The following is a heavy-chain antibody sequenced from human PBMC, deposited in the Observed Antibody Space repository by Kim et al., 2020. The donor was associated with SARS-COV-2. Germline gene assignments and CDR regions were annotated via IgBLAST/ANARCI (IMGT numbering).Heavy chain of an antibody. CDR1: GFTFSSYG. Sequence: GGSLRLSCAASGFTFSSYGMHWVRQAPGKGLEWVAVISYDGSNKYYADSVKGRFTISRDNSKNTLYLQMNSLRAEDTAVYYCAKEEYYYDSSGYYRIHWYFDLWGRGTLVTVSS. CDR3: AKEEYYYDSSGYYRIHWYFDL. V-gene: IGHV3-30*18. CDR2: ISYDGSNK. J-gene: IGHJ2*01. D-gene: IGHD3-22*01.